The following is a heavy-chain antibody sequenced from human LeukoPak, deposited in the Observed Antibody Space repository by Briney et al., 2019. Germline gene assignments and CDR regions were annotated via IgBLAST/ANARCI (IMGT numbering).Heavy chain of an antibody. Sequence: GSLRLSCAASGFTFSSYEMNWIRQPPGKGLEWIGYIYYSGSTNYNPSLKSRVTISVDTSKNQFSLKLSSVTAADTAVYYCARDGSSDAFDIWGQGTMVTVSS. CDR3: ARDGSSDAFDI. CDR1: GFTFSSYE. V-gene: IGHV4-59*01. J-gene: IGHJ3*02. CDR2: IYYSGST. D-gene: IGHD6-25*01.